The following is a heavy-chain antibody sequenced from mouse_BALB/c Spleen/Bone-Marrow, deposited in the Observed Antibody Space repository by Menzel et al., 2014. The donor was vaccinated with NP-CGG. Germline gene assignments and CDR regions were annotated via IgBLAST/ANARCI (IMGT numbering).Heavy chain of an antibody. CDR2: INPDSSTI. CDR3: ARQGYYGSSDY. CDR1: GFDFSRYW. Sequence: EVKLVDSGGGLVQPGGSLKLSCAASGFDFSRYWMSWVRRAPGKGLEWIGEINPDSSTINYTPSLKDKFIISRGNAKNTLYLQMSKVRSEDTALYYCARQGYYGSSDYWGQGTTLTVSS. D-gene: IGHD1-1*01. J-gene: IGHJ2*01. V-gene: IGHV4-1*02.